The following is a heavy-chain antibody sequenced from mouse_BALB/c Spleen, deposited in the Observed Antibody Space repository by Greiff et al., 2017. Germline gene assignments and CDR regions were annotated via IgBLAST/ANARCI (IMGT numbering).Heavy chain of an antibody. CDR1: GYTFTDYW. CDR2: IDTSDSYT. Sequence: QVQLQQPGAELVMPGASVKMSCKASGYTFTDYWMHWVKQRPGQGLEWIGAIDTSDSYTSYNQKFKGKATLTVDESSSTADMQLSSLTSEDSAVYYWARITTAYFDYWGQGTTLTVSS. V-gene: IGHV1-69*01. J-gene: IGHJ2*01. CDR3: ARITTAYFDY. D-gene: IGHD1-2*01.